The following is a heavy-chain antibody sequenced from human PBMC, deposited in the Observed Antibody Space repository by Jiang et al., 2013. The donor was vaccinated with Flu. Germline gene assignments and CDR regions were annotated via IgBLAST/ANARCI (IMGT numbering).Heavy chain of an antibody. CDR3: TRVCTTCRGSFDY. V-gene: IGHV4-59*01. J-gene: IGHJ4*02. CDR2: IHYMGLP. Sequence: YWTWIRQSPGRGLEWIGYIHYMGLPTSTPPSRSRVTISVDTSRNQFSLKLSSVTAADTAVYYCTRVCTTCRGSFDYWGQGALVTVSS. CDR1: Y. D-gene: IGHD3-16*01.